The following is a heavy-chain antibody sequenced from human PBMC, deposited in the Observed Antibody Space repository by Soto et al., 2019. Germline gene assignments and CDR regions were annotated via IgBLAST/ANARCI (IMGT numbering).Heavy chain of an antibody. CDR1: GFSLSNARMG. J-gene: IGHJ6*02. D-gene: IGHD2-2*01. CDR3: ARIXEKIVVVPAAYYYYGMDV. V-gene: IGHV2-26*01. CDR2: IFSNDEK. Sequence: SGPTLVNPTETLTLTCTVSGFSLSNARMGVSWIRQPPGKALEWLAHIFSNDEKSYSTSLKSRLTISKDTSKSQVVLTMTNMDPVDTATYYCARIXEKIVVVPAAYYYYGMDVWGQGTTVTVS.